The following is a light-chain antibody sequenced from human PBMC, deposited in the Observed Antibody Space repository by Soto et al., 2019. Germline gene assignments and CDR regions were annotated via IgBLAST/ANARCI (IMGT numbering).Light chain of an antibody. Sequence: QSALTQPPSASGSPGQSVTISCTGTSSDVGGYNYVSWYQQHPGKAPKLMISEVTKRPSGVPDRFSGSKSGNTASLTVSGLQAEDEADYYCSSYADSNNYVFGTWTKLTVL. CDR2: EVT. CDR3: SSYADSNNYV. V-gene: IGLV2-8*01. CDR1: SSDVGGYNY. J-gene: IGLJ1*01.